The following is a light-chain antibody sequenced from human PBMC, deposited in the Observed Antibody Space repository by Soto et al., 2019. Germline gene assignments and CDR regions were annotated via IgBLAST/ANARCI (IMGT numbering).Light chain of an antibody. CDR1: QGISTY. V-gene: IGKV1-9*01. CDR3: QQLNSYPLT. CDR2: GAS. Sequence: DIQLTQSPSVLSASVGDRVTITCRARQGISTYLAWYQQNPGKAPKLLIYGASTLQSGVPSRFSGSGSGTEFTLTISSLQPEDFATYYCQQLNSYPLTFVGGTKVEIK. J-gene: IGKJ4*01.